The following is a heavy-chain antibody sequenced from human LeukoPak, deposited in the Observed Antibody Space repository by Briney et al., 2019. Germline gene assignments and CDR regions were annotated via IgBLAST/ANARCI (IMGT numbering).Heavy chain of an antibody. CDR1: GYSFTSYW. Sequence: GESLKISRQGFGYSFTSYWIGWVRQMPGKGMEWMGVIYPGDSRIRYNPSFQGQVTISVDKSISTAYLQRVSLRASDSAMYYCACRDLTSTWSFPWGQGTLVTVSS. V-gene: IGHV5-51*01. J-gene: IGHJ5*02. CDR2: IYPGDSRI. CDR3: ACRDLTSTWSFP. D-gene: IGHD6-13*01.